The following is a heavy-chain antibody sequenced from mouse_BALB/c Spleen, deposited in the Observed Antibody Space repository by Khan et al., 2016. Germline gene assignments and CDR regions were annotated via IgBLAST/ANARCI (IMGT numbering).Heavy chain of an antibody. CDR1: GYTFSSYW. V-gene: IGHV1-9*01. D-gene: IGHD2-2*01. CDR2: ILPGGGTT. J-gene: IGHJ3*01. Sequence: QVQLQQSGAELVKPGASVKISCKATGYTFSSYWIEWVNQRPGHGLEWIGEILPGGGTTNYNEKFKGKATFTADISSNTAYMQLSSLTSEDSAVYYGARMWDGCDPWFDYWGQGTMVTVSA. CDR3: ARMWDGCDPWFDY.